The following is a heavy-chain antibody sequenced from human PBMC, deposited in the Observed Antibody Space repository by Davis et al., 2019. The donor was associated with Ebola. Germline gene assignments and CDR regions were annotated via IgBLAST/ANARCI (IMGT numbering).Heavy chain of an antibody. J-gene: IGHJ4*02. D-gene: IGHD2-8*02. V-gene: IGHV3-30-3*01. CDR3: ARDLLVGAPDYFDY. Sequence: GESLKISCAASGFTFSSYAMTWVRQAPGKGLEWVAVISYDGTIKDYADSVKGRFTISRDTSKNTLYLQMDSLRAEDTAVYYCARDLLVGAPDYFDYWGQGTLVTLSS. CDR2: ISYDGTIK. CDR1: GFTFSSYA.